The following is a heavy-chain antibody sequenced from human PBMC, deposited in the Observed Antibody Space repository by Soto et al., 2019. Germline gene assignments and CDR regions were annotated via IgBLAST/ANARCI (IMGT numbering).Heavy chain of an antibody. V-gene: IGHV4-59*01. J-gene: IGHJ4*02. CDR3: ASNIRDSSGYYYFDY. CDR2: IYYSGST. D-gene: IGHD3-22*01. CDR1: GGSIIRYY. Sequence: SETLSLTCTVSGGSIIRYYWSWIRQPPGKGLEWIGYIYYSGSTNYNPSLKSRVTISVDTSKNQFSLKLSSVTAADTAVYYCASNIRDSSGYYYFDYWGQGTLVTVSS.